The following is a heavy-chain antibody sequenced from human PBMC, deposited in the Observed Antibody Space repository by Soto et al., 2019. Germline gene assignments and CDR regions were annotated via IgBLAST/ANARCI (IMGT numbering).Heavy chain of an antibody. J-gene: IGHJ4*02. V-gene: IGHV1-69*01. Sequence: QVQLVQSGAEVKKPGSSVKVSCKASGGTFSSYAISWVRQAPGQGLEWMGGIIPIFGTANYAQKFQGRVTSPADESTSTAYMEPRSLRYEDTAVYYCARGHRGYSYGWFDYSGQGTLVTVSS. CDR2: IIPIFGTA. CDR1: GGTFSSYA. CDR3: ARGHRGYSYGWFDY. D-gene: IGHD5-18*01.